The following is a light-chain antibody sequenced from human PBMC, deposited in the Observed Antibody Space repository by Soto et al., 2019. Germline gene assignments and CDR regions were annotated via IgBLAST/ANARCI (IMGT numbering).Light chain of an antibody. J-gene: IGKJ5*01. Sequence: EVVMTQSPATPSVSPGERATLSCRASESVSRNLAWYQQKPGQAPRLLIYDASTRATGIPDRFSGGGSGTEFTLTISSLQSEDFVVYYCQLYNSWPPITVGQGTRLESK. V-gene: IGKV3-15*01. CDR2: DAS. CDR3: QLYNSWPPIT. CDR1: ESVSRN.